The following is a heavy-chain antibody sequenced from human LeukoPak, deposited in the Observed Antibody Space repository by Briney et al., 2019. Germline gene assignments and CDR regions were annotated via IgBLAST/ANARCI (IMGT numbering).Heavy chain of an antibody. Sequence: AASVKVSCKASGYTFTSYGISWVRQAPGQGLEWMGWISAYNGNTNYAQKLQGRVTMTTDTSTSTAYMELRSLRSDDTAVYYCARGPVRGYYGPWGTMFKDGGTGALSDYWGQGTLVTVSS. CDR2: ISAYNGNT. CDR3: ARGPVRGYYGPWGTMFKDGGTGALSDY. D-gene: IGHD3-10*01. CDR1: GYTFTSYG. V-gene: IGHV1-18*01. J-gene: IGHJ4*02.